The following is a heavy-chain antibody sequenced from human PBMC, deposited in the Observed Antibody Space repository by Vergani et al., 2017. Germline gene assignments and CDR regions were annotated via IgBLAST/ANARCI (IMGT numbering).Heavy chain of an antibody. J-gene: IGHJ6*03. CDR3: ARDLWDCSGGSCYFYYYYYMHV. CDR1: GFTFSSYS. V-gene: IGHV3-48*01. D-gene: IGHD2-15*01. Sequence: EVQLVESGGGLVQPGGSLRLSCAASGFTFSSYSMNWVRQAPGKGLEWVSYISSSSSTIYYADSVKGRFTISRDNAKNSLYLQMNSLRAEDTAVYYCARDLWDCSGGSCYFYYYYYMHVWGKGTTVTVSS. CDR2: ISSSSSTI.